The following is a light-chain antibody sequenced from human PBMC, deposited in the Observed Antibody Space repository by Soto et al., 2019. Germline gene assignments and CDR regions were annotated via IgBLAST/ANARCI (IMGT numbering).Light chain of an antibody. CDR3: QQYNDYQYT. J-gene: IGKJ2*01. CDR2: KAT. CDR1: QSITTW. V-gene: IGKV1-5*03. Sequence: DIKMTQSPSTLSASVGDRVNITCRASQSITTWLAWYQQKPGKAPKLLIYKATNLQSGVPSRFSVSGSGTEFSLPISSLQPEDFAIYYCQQYNDYQYTFGQGTKLEIK.